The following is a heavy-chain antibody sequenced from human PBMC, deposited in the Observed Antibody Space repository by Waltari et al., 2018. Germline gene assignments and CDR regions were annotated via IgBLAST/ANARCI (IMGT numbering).Heavy chain of an antibody. J-gene: IGHJ4*02. D-gene: IGHD3-22*01. CDR2: IIPILGIA. V-gene: IGHV1-69*02. CDR1: GGTFSSYT. CDR3: ATSYYYDSSGIWH. Sequence: QVQLVQSGAEVKKPGSSVKVSCKASGGTFSSYTISWVRQAPGQGLEWMGRIIPILGIANYAQKFQGRVTITADKSTSTAYRELSSLRSEDTAVYYCATSYYYDSSGIWHWGQGTLVTVSS.